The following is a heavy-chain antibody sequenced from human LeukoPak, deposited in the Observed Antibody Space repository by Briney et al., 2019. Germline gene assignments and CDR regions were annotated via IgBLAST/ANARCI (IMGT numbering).Heavy chain of an antibody. J-gene: IGHJ4*02. CDR2: IIPIFGTA. V-gene: IGHV1-69*05. CDR1: GGTFSSYA. Sequence: SVKVSCKASGGTFSSYAISWVRQAPGQGLEWMGGIIPIFGTANYAQKFQGRVTMTRDTSISTAYMELSSLRSEDTAVYYCARVGHDSSGYAYWGQGTLVTVSS. D-gene: IGHD3-22*01. CDR3: ARVGHDSSGYAY.